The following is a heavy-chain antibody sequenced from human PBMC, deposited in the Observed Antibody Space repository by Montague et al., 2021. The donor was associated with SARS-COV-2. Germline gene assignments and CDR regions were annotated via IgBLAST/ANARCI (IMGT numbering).Heavy chain of an antibody. V-gene: IGHV3-9*01. CDR3: AKGYFHSGYDRSWDYGMDV. D-gene: IGHD5-12*01. J-gene: IGHJ6*02. CDR1: GFTIEDYA. Sequence: CASSGFTIEDYAMHWVRQAPGKGLEWVSGISWNSGRLDYADYVKGRFTISRDNAKNSLYLQMNSLRAEDTALYYCAKGYFHSGYDRSWDYGMDVWGQGTTVTVSS. CDR2: ISWNSGRL.